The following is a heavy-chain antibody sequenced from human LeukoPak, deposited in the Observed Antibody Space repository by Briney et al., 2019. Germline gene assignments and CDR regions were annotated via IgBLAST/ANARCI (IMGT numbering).Heavy chain of an antibody. J-gene: IGHJ6*03. V-gene: IGHV3-66*01. D-gene: IGHD3-9*01. Sequence: VQPGGSLRLSCVPSGFTVNRNVMSWVRQAPGKGLEWVSLIYSDDRAFYADSVEGRFTISRNKSRNTLFLQMSSLKPEDTAIYYCARDLAGFEEPRYYYYMDVWGKGTTVTVSS. CDR2: IYSDDRA. CDR1: GFTVNRNV. CDR3: ARDLAGFEEPRYYYYMDV.